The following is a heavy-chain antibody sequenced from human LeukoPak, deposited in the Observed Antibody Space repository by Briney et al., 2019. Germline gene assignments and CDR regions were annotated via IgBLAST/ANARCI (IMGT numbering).Heavy chain of an antibody. J-gene: IGHJ6*03. CDR1: GFTFSSYA. D-gene: IGHD5-18*01. Sequence: GGSLRLSCAASGFTFSSYAMSWVRQAPGKGLEWVSAISGSGGSTYYADSVKGRFTISRGNSKNTLFLQMNSLRAEDTAVYYSARGNTASPLYYMDVWGKGTTVTVSS. V-gene: IGHV3-23*01. CDR2: ISGSGGST. CDR3: ARGNTASPLYYMDV.